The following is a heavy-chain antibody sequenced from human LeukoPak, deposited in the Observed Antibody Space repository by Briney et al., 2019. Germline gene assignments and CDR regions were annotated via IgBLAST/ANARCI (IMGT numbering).Heavy chain of an antibody. CDR3: ARMGGYCSSTSCYTYFDY. D-gene: IGHD2-2*02. J-gene: IGHJ4*02. V-gene: IGHV4-34*01. CDR1: GGSFSGYY. Sequence: PSETLSLTCAVCGGSFSGYYWSWIRQPPGKGLEWIGEINHSGSTNYNPSLKSRVTISVDTSKNQFSLKLSSVTAADTAMYYCARMGGYCSSTSCYTYFDYWGQGTLVTVSS. CDR2: INHSGST.